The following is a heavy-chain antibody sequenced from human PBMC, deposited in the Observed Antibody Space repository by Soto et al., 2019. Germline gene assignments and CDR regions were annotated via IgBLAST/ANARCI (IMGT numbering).Heavy chain of an antibody. CDR2: ISGSDGRI. V-gene: IGHV3-23*01. CDR3: AKRGTAVVVAAFPFDP. Sequence: GGSLRLSCAASGFTFSSYAMSWCRQAPGKGLEWASTISGSDGRIYYADSVKGRFTISRDNSKNTLYLQMNSLRADDTAIYYCAKRGTAVVVAAFPFDPWGQGTLVPVSS. J-gene: IGHJ5*02. D-gene: IGHD2-15*01. CDR1: GFTFSSYA.